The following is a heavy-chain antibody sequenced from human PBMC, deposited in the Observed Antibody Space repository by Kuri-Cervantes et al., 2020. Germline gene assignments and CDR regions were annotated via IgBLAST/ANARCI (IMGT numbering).Heavy chain of an antibody. CDR3: ARDPPAWLQRGRCFDY. CDR2: INSDGSST. V-gene: IGHV3-74*01. D-gene: IGHD5-24*01. J-gene: IGHJ4*02. Sequence: GESLKISCAASGFTFSSYWMHWVRQAPGKGLVWVSRINSDGSSTSYADSVKGRFTISRDNAKNSLYLQMNSLRAEDTAVYYCARDPPAWLQRGRCFDYWGQGTLVTVSS. CDR1: GFTFSSYW.